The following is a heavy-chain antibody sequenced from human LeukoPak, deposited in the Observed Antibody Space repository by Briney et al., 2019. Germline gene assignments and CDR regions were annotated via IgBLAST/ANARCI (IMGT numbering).Heavy chain of an antibody. D-gene: IGHD3-9*01. CDR2: IYYSGST. V-gene: IGHV4-30-4*01. CDR1: GGSISSGDYY. CDR3: ARVYYDILTGYFFDY. J-gene: IGHJ4*02. Sequence: SETLSLTCTVSGGSISSGDYYWSWIRQPPGKGLEWIEYIYYSGSTYYNPSLKSRVTISVDTSKNQFSLKLSSVTAADTAVYYCARVYYDILTGYFFDYWGQGTLVTVSS.